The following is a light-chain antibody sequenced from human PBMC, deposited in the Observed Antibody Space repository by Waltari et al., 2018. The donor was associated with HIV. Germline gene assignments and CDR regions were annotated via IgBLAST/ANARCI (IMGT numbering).Light chain of an antibody. V-gene: IGLV2-14*01. CDR1: SSDVGGSNY. J-gene: IGLJ3*02. Sequence: QSALTQPASVSGSPGQSTTISCTGTSSDVGGSNYVSWYQQHPGKAPKLMIYDVSKRPSGVSNRFSGSKSGNTASLTISGLQAEDEADYYCSSYTSSSTLAWVFGGGTKLTVL. CDR3: SSYTSSSTLAWV. CDR2: DVS.